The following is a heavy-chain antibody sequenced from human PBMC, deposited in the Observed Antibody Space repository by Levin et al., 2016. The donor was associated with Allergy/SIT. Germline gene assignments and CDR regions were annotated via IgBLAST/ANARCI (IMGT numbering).Heavy chain of an antibody. V-gene: IGHV3-15*01. CDR2: IKSKTDGGTT. CDR3: TTDATTVVITTYDAFDI. Sequence: GESLKISCAASGFTFSNAWMSWVRQAPGKGLEWVGRIKSKTDGGTTDYAAPVKGRFTISRDDSKNTLYLQMNSLKTEDTAVYYCTTDATTVVITTYDAFDIWGQGTMVTVSS. D-gene: IGHD4-23*01. CDR1: GFTFSNAW. J-gene: IGHJ3*02.